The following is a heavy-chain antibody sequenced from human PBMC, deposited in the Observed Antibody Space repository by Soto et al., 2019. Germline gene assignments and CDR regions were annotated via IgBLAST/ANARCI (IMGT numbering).Heavy chain of an antibody. CDR1: GFTFSSYA. CDR3: AKDLRRWELLGSAFDI. D-gene: IGHD1-26*01. Sequence: EVQLLESGGGLVQPGGSLRLSCAASGFTFSSYAMSWVRQAPGKGLEWVSAISGSGGSTYYADSVKGRFTIARDNSKNTLYLQMNGLRGEDTAVYYCAKDLRRWELLGSAFDIWGQGTMVTVSS. V-gene: IGHV3-23*01. J-gene: IGHJ3*02. CDR2: ISGSGGST.